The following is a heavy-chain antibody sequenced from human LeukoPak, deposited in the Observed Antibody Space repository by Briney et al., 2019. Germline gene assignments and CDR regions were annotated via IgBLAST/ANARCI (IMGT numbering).Heavy chain of an antibody. CDR3: ARHRRRSAGREVDY. CDR1: GGSISSGDYY. CDR2: IYYSRST. V-gene: IGHV4-30-4*01. D-gene: IGHD6-13*01. Sequence: NTSQTLSLTCTVSGGSISSGDYYWSWIRQPPGKGLEWIGYIYYSRSTYYNPSLKSRVTISVDTSKNQFSLKLSSVTAADTAGYFCARHRRRSAGREVDYWGQETLVTVPP. J-gene: IGHJ4*02.